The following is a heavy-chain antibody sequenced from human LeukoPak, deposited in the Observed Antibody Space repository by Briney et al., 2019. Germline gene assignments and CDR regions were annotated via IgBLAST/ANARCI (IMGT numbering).Heavy chain of an antibody. Sequence: SETLSLTCTVSGASIRSHHWTWIRQPPGKGLEWIGNVYYVGSTSHSPSLKSRVTISLDTSKNQFSLEMNSVTAADTAVYYCARSGDSSAYYSFWGQGILVTVSS. CDR3: ARSGDSSAYYSF. CDR1: GASIRSHH. V-gene: IGHV4-59*11. D-gene: IGHD3-22*01. J-gene: IGHJ4*02. CDR2: VYYVGST.